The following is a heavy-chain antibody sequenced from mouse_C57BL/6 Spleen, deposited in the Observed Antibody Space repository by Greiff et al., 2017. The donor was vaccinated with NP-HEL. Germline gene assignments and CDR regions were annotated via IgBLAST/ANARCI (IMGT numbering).Heavy chain of an antibody. CDR3: TVPGSQAWFAY. V-gene: IGHV6-3*01. D-gene: IGHD1-1*01. J-gene: IGHJ3*01. Sequence: VQLKESGGGLVQPGGSMKLSCVASGFTFSNYWMNWVRQSPERGLEWVAQIRLKSDNYAPHYAESVKGRFTIARDDSKSSVYLQMNNLRAEDTGIYYCTVPGSQAWFAYWGQGTLVTVSA. CDR2: IRLKSDNYAP. CDR1: GFTFSNYW.